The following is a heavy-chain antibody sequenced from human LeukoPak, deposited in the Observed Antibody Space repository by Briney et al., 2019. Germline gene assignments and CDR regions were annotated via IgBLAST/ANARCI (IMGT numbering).Heavy chain of an antibody. CDR1: GGSISSYY. V-gene: IGHV4-4*07. Sequence: SETLSLTCTVSGGSISSYYWSWIRQPAGKGLEWIGRIYTSGSTNYNPSLKSRVTMSVDTSKNQFSLKLSSVTAADRAVYYCARGYGSGSNYYYYYMDVWGKGTTVTVSS. CDR3: ARGYGSGSNYYYYYMDV. D-gene: IGHD3-10*01. CDR2: IYTSGST. J-gene: IGHJ6*03.